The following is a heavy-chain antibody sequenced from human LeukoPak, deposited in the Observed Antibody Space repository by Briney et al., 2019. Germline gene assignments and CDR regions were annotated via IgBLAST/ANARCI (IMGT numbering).Heavy chain of an antibody. J-gene: IGHJ4*02. Sequence: PGGSLRLSCAASGFTFSSYWMHWVRQAPGKGLVWVSRMNSDGSFTNYADSVKGRFTISRDNSKNTLYLQMNSLRAEDTAVYYCAKLLLWFGELSYFDYWGQGTLVTVSS. CDR2: MNSDGSFT. D-gene: IGHD3-10*01. CDR3: AKLLLWFGELSYFDY. V-gene: IGHV3-74*01. CDR1: GFTFSSYW.